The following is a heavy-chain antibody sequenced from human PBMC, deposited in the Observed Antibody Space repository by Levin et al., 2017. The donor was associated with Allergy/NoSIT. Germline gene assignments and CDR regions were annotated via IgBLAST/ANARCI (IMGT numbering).Heavy chain of an antibody. D-gene: IGHD3-22*01. CDR1: GFTFSSYG. CDR2: IWYDGSNK. CDR3: ARDDAVGDYDSSGYYCFPY. V-gene: IGHV3-33*01. Sequence: PGGSLRLSCAASGFTFSSYGMHWVRQAPGKGLEWVAVIWYDGSNKYYADSVKGRFTISRDNSKNTLYLQMNSLRAEDTAVYYCARDDAVGDYDSSGYYCFPYWGQGTLVTVSS. J-gene: IGHJ4*02.